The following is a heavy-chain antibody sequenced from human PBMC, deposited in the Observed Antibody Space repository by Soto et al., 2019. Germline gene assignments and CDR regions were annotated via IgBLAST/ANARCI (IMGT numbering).Heavy chain of an antibody. J-gene: IGHJ5*02. CDR2: IIPIFGTA. V-gene: IGHV1-69*13. Sequence: SVKVSCKASGGTFSSYAISWVRQAPGQGLEWMGGIIPIFGTANYAQKFQGRVTITADESTSTAYMELSSLRSEDTAVYYCARAASVVVAATCWFDPWGQGTLVTVSS. D-gene: IGHD2-15*01. CDR3: ARAASVVVAATCWFDP. CDR1: GGTFSSYA.